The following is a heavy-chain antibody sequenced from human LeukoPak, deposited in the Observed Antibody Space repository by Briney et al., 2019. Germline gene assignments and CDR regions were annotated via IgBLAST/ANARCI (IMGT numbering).Heavy chain of an antibody. J-gene: IGHJ4*02. V-gene: IGHV3-21*01. CDR2: ISSSSSYI. Sequence: GGSLRLSCAASGFTFDDYGMSWVRQAPGKGLEWVSSISSSSSYIYYADSVKGRFTISRDNAKNSLYLQMNSLRAEDTAVYYCARADWDTAMIDYWGQGTLVTVSS. D-gene: IGHD5-18*01. CDR3: ARADWDTAMIDY. CDR1: GFTFDDYG.